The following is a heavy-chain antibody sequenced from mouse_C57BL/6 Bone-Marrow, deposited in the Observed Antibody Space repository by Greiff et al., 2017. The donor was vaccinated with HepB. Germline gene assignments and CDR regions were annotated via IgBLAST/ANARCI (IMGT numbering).Heavy chain of an antibody. CDR2: ISGGGGNT. J-gene: IGHJ3*01. CDR3: ARAYGGFAY. CDR1: GFTFSSYT. D-gene: IGHD1-1*01. Sequence: VHLVESGGGLVKPGGSLKLSCAASGFTFSSYTMSWVRQTPEKRLEWVATISGGGGNTYYPDSVKGRFTISRDNAKNTLYLQMSSLRSEDTALYYCARAYGGFAYWGQGTLVTVSA. V-gene: IGHV5-9*04.